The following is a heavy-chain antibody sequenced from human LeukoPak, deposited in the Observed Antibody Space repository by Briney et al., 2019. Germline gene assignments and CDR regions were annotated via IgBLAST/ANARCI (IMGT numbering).Heavy chain of an antibody. V-gene: IGHV4-34*01. CDR3: ARLNSGSYPIDY. J-gene: IGHJ4*02. CDR1: GGSFSGYY. D-gene: IGHD1-26*01. Sequence: SETQSLPCAVYGGSFSGYYGSGLRQPRGRGGEWIGEINHSGSTNYNPPLKSRVTISEDTSKNQISLKLSSVTAADTAVYYCARLNSGSYPIDYWGQGTLVTVSS. CDR2: INHSGST.